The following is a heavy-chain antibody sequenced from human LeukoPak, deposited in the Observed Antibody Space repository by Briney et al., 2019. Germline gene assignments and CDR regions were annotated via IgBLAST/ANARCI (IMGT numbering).Heavy chain of an antibody. V-gene: IGHV3-7*01. CDR2: IKKDGSEK. J-gene: IGHJ6*03. D-gene: IGHD3-16*02. CDR1: GFTFSSYW. Sequence: PGGSLRLSCAASGFTFSSYWMSWVRQAPGKGLEWVADIKKDGSEKYYVDSVKGRFTISRDNAKNSLYLQMNSLRAEDTAVYYCARDLLGYNYYYMDVWGKGTTVTVSS. CDR3: ARDLLGYNYYYMDV.